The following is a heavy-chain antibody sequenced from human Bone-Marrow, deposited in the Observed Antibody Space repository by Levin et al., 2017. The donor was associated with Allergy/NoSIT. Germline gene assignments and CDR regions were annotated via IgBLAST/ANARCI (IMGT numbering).Heavy chain of an antibody. V-gene: IGHV3-72*01. J-gene: IGHJ2*01. D-gene: IGHD3/OR15-3a*01. CDR2: IRNKVSGYTT. CDR1: GFPFSDYN. CDR3: ARVRSHDFRGHYYFDL. Sequence: GESLKISCAASGFPFSDYNMDWVRQTPGKGLEWVGRIRNKVSGYTTAYAASMEGRFIISRDDSKDSMYLQMNSVQTEDTAVYYCARVRSHDFRGHYYFDLWGRGTLVTVSS.